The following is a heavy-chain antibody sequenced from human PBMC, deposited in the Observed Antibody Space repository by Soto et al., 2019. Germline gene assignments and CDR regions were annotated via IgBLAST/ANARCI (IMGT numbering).Heavy chain of an antibody. CDR2: ISHSGST. V-gene: IGHV4-30-2*01. Sequence: QMQLLESGSGLVKPSQTLSLTCAVSGGSINSGRSSWNCIRQPPGKGLEWIAYISHSGSTYQTPSLMSRAIISVHRSKTQVSLKLTSLTAAATAVFYCVRGSTSSGPTWFDTWGPGILVIGSS. CDR1: GGSINSGRSS. J-gene: IGHJ5*02. D-gene: IGHD6-6*01. CDR3: VRGSTSSGPTWFDT.